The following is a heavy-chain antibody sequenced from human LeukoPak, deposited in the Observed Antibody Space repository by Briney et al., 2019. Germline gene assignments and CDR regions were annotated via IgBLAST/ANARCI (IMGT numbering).Heavy chain of an antibody. Sequence: ASVKVSCKASGYTFTSYGISWVRQAPGQGLEWMGWISAYNGNTNYAQKLQGRVTMTTDTSTSTAYMELRSLRSEDTAVYYCARSVVGIVVVPAAIRPHYYFDYWGQGTLVTVSS. CDR1: GYTFTSYG. D-gene: IGHD2-2*03. J-gene: IGHJ4*02. CDR3: ARSVVGIVVVPAAIRPHYYFDY. V-gene: IGHV1-18*01. CDR2: ISAYNGNT.